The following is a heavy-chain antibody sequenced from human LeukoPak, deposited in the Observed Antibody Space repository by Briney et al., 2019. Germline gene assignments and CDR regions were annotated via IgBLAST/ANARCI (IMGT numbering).Heavy chain of an antibody. J-gene: IGHJ4*02. CDR3: ARGADSGYDFYFDY. CDR2: INHSGST. V-gene: IGHV4-34*01. D-gene: IGHD5-12*01. Sequence: PSETLSLTCAVYGGSFSGYYWSWIRQPPGKGLEWIGEINHSGSTNYNPSLKSRVTISVDTSKNQFSLKLSSVTAADTAVYYCARGADSGYDFYFDYWGQGTLVTVSS. CDR1: GGSFSGYY.